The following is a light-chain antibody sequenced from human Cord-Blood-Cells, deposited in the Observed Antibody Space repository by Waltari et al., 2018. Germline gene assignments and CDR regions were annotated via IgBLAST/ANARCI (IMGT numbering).Light chain of an antibody. CDR2: KAS. J-gene: IGKJ2*01. V-gene: IGKV1-5*03. CDR3: QQYNSYSYT. CDR1: QSISSW. Sequence: DIQMTQSPSTLSASVGDTVTITCRASQSISSWLDWYQQKPGKAPKLLIYKASSLESGFPSRFSGSGSGTEFTLTISSLQPDDFATYYCQQYNSYSYTFGQGTKLEIK.